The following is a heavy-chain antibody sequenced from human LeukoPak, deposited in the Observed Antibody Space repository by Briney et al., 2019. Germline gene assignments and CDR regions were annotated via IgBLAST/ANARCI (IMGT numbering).Heavy chain of an antibody. J-gene: IGHJ4*02. CDR1: GYTFTSYA. CDR2: INAGNGNT. CDR3: ARDNDSRDPPHFDY. D-gene: IGHD3-16*01. V-gene: IGHV1-3*03. Sequence: ASVKVSCKASGYTFTSYAMHWVRQAPGQRLEWMGWINAGNGNTKYSQEFQGRVTITRDKSTRTAYMELSSLRSGDTAVYYCARDNDSRDPPHFDYWGQGTPVTVTS.